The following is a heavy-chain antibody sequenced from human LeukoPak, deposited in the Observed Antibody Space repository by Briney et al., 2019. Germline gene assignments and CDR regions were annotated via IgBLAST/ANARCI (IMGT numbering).Heavy chain of an antibody. V-gene: IGHV4-34*01. CDR2: INVGGGT. J-gene: IGHJ4*02. CDR3: ARVLWFGIDEYYFDS. CDR1: GFTFSDYY. Sequence: GSLRLSCAASGFTFSDYYMSWIRQTPGKGLEWIGKINVGGGTNYNPSLKSRVTMSLDTSKNQFSLKLSFVTAADTAVYYCARVLWFGIDEYYFDSWGQGTLVTVSS. D-gene: IGHD3-10*01.